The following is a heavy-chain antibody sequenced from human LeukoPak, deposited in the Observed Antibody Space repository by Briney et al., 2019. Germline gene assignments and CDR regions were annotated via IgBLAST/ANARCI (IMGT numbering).Heavy chain of an antibody. J-gene: IGHJ5*02. CDR3: ARFGITGTTLSWFDP. Sequence: GESLKISCKGSGDSFTNNWIGWVRQMPGKGLEWMGIIYPGDSDTRYSPSFQGQVTISADKSISTAYLQWSSLKASDTAMYYCARFGITGTTLSWFDPWGQGTLVTASS. CDR2: IYPGDSDT. V-gene: IGHV5-51*01. CDR1: GDSFTNNW. D-gene: IGHD1-7*01.